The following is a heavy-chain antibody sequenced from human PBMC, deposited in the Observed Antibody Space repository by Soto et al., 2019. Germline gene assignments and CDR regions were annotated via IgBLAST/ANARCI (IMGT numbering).Heavy chain of an antibody. CDR2: IWYDGSNK. Sequence: QVQLVESGGGVVQPGRSLRLSCAASGFTFSSYGMHWVRQAPGKGLEWVAVIWYDGSNKYYADSVKGRFTISRDSSKNTLYLQMNSLRAEDTAVYYCARDLHTGLFLGVAVNWGQGTLVTVSS. V-gene: IGHV3-33*01. CDR1: GFTFSSYG. CDR3: ARDLHTGLFLGVAVN. J-gene: IGHJ4*02. D-gene: IGHD2-21*01.